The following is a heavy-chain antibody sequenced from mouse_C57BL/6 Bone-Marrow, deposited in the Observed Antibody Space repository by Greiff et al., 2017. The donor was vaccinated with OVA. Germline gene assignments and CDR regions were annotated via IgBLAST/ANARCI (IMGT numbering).Heavy chain of an antibody. V-gene: IGHV1-61*01. CDR1: GYTFTSYW. CDR2: IYPSDSET. J-gene: IGHJ2*01. D-gene: IGHD2-1*01. CDR3: SYGNYLYFDY. Sequence: VQLQQPGAELVRPGSSVKLSCKASGYTFTSYWMDWVKQRPGQGLEWIGNIYPSDSETHYNQKFQDKATLTVDKSSSTAYMQLSSLTSEDSAVYYCSYGNYLYFDYWGQGTTLTVSS.